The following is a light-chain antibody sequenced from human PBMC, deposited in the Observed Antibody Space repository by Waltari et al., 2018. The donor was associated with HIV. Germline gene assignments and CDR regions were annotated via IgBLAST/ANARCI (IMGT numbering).Light chain of an antibody. Sequence: DVVVTQSPLSLSVTPGQPASLSWKSSQNLLLCDGKTYLYLYLQKPGQPPQPLIYEVSNRFSGLPDRFRCSVSGTDFTLKISRVQAEDVGVDSCMQSLEPPPGLTFGGGTKVEIK. CDR3: MQSLEPPPGLT. V-gene: IGKV2D-29*01. CDR2: EVS. J-gene: IGKJ4*01. CDR1: QNLLLCDGKTY.